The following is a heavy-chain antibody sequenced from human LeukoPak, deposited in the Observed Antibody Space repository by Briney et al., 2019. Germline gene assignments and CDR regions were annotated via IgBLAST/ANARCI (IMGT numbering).Heavy chain of an antibody. CDR3: ARFSRSSGWFDY. V-gene: IGHV4-61*02. Sequence: SETLSLTCSVSGGSISRASYYWSWIRQPAGKGLEWIGRIHGSGNTNYNPSLKSRVTISVDTSKNQFSLKLSSVTAADTAVYYCARFSRSSGWFDYWGQGTLVTVSS. CDR1: GGSISRASYY. CDR2: IHGSGNT. D-gene: IGHD6-19*01. J-gene: IGHJ4*02.